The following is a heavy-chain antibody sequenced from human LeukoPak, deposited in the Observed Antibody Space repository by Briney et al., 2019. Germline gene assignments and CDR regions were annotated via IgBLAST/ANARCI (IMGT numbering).Heavy chain of an antibody. CDR3: AKDKWPYYYDSSDLGAAFDL. J-gene: IGHJ3*01. Sequence: PGGSLRLSCAAPGFTFSSYAMSWVRQAPGKGLEWVSAISGSGGSTYYADSVRGRFTISRDNSKNTLYLRMNSLRAEDTAVYYCAKDKWPYYYDSSDLGAAFDLWGQGTMVTVSS. CDR2: ISGSGGST. V-gene: IGHV3-23*01. D-gene: IGHD3-22*01. CDR1: GFTFSSYA.